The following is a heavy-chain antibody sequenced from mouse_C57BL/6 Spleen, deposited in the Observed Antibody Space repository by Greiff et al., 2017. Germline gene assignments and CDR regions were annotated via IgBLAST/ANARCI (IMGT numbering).Heavy chain of an antibody. V-gene: IGHV1-82*01. CDR2: IYPGDGDT. D-gene: IGHD2-5*01. CDR1: GYAFSSSW. J-gene: IGHJ3*01. Sequence: VQGVESGPELVKPGASVKISCKASGYAFSSSWMNWVKQRPGKGLEWIVRIYPGDGDTNYNGKFKGKAPLTADKSSSTAYLQLSSLTSEDSAVYFCAYYSNYSWFACWGQGTLVTVSA. CDR3: AYYSNYSWFAC.